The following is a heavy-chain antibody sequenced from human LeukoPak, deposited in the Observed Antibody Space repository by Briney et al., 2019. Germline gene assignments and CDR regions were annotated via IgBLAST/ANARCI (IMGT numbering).Heavy chain of an antibody. J-gene: IGHJ6*03. CDR1: GGTFSSYA. CDR3: ARDNRYYYYMDV. CDR2: IIPIFGTA. Sequence: ASVKISCKASGGTFSSYAFSWVRQAPGQGLEWMGGIIPIFGTANYAQKFQGRVTITTDESTSTAYMELSSLRSDDTAVYYCARDNRYYYYMDVWGKGTTVTVSS. V-gene: IGHV1-69*05. D-gene: IGHD3-16*01.